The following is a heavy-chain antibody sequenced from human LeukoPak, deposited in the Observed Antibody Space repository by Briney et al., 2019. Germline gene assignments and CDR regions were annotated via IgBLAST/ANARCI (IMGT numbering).Heavy chain of an antibody. D-gene: IGHD1-26*01. Sequence: GGSLRLSCAASGFTFSNYWMSWVRQAPGKGLEWVANIKQGGSDKYYVDSVKGRFTISRDNAENSLFLQMNSLRAEDTAVYYCARSRSYYFDFWGQGTLVTVSS. CDR3: ARSRSYYFDF. V-gene: IGHV3-7*03. CDR2: IKQGGSDK. J-gene: IGHJ4*02. CDR1: GFTFSNYW.